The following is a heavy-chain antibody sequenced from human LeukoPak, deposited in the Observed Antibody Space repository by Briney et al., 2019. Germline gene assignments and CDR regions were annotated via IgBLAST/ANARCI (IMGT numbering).Heavy chain of an antibody. CDR2: INSDGSDT. Sequence: GGSLRLSCAASGFTLSSYWMFWVRQAPGKGLEWVSRINSDGSDTLYADSAKGRFTISRDNAKNTLYLQMNSLRAGDTAVYYCSRGKILGDDFDYWGQGTLVTVSS. CDR1: GFTLSSYW. V-gene: IGHV3-74*01. J-gene: IGHJ4*02. CDR3: SRGKILGDDFDY. D-gene: IGHD2-21*02.